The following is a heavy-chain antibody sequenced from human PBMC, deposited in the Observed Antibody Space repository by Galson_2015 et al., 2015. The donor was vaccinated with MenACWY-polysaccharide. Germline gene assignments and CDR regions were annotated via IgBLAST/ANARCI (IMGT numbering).Heavy chain of an antibody. J-gene: IGHJ4*01. Sequence: SLRLSCAASGFTFSTYSMNWVRQAPAKGLEWVSYISSSSAYTYYADSVKGRFTISRDNTKRSLYLQMNSLRADDTGVYFCARDGFPSSSAAFDYWGHGSLVTVSS. D-gene: IGHD6-6*01. CDR2: ISSSSAYT. CDR3: ARDGFPSSSAAFDY. V-gene: IGHV3-21*01. CDR1: GFTFSTYS.